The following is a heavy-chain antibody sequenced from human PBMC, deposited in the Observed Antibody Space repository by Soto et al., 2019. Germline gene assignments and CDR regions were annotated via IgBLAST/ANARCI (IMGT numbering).Heavy chain of an antibody. J-gene: IGHJ4*02. CDR2: IYYSGDT. D-gene: IGHD6-6*01. V-gene: IGHV4-39*01. CDR1: SASLSSSTYY. CDR3: ASSSPFHY. Sequence: SETLSLTCSVSSASLSSSTYYWSWIRQPPGRGPEWIGSIYYSGDTYYKQSLKSRVSISIDTSRKQFSLKLTSVTAADTGVYYCASSSPFHYWGPGILVT.